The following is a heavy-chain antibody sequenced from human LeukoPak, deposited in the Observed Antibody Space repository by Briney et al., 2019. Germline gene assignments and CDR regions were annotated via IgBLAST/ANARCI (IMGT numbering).Heavy chain of an antibody. Sequence: SETLSLTCIVSGGPISTHYWSWSRQPPGKGLEWIGYNDYSGSTNYNPSLKSRVTISVDTSKNQFSLKLNSVTAAGTAVYYCARGATFRGTYYMDVWGKGTTVTVSS. CDR3: ARGATFRGTYYMDV. D-gene: IGHD3-10*01. J-gene: IGHJ6*03. CDR1: GGPISTHY. V-gene: IGHV4-59*11. CDR2: NDYSGST.